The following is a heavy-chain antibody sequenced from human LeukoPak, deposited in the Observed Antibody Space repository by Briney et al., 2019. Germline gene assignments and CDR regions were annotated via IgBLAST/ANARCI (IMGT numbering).Heavy chain of an antibody. Sequence: GGSLRLSCAASGFTFSSYAMSWVRQAPGKGLEWVSAISGSGGSTYYADSVKGRFTISRDNAKNSLYLQMNSLRAEDTAVYYCARIPDGTTGMGYWGQGTLVTVSS. J-gene: IGHJ4*02. CDR2: ISGSGGST. D-gene: IGHD1-1*01. CDR1: GFTFSSYA. V-gene: IGHV3-23*01. CDR3: ARIPDGTTGMGY.